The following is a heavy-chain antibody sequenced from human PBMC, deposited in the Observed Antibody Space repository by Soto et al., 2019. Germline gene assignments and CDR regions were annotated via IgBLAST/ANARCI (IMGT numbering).Heavy chain of an antibody. J-gene: IGHJ6*02. CDR2: IYYSGST. CDR3: ARHQLTRSSWYYYGMDV. Sequence: SETLSLTCTVSGGSISSSSYYWGWIRQPPGKGLEWIGSIYYSGSTYYNPSLKSRVTISVDTSKNQFSLKLSSVTAADTAVYYCARHQLTRSSWYYYGMDVWGQGTTVTSP. D-gene: IGHD6-13*01. V-gene: IGHV4-39*01. CDR1: GGSISSSSYY.